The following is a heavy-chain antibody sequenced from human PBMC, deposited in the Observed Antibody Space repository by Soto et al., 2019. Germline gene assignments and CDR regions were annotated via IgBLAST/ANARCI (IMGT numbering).Heavy chain of an antibody. CDR1: GFTFSSYA. Sequence: GGSLRLSCAASGFTFSSYAMSWVRQAPGKGLEWVSAISGSGGSTYYADSVKGRFTISRYNSKNTLYLQMNSLRAEDTAVYYCGKFEGWHEYSNYPPFRYFDYWGQGTMLTV. J-gene: IGHJ4*02. CDR2: ISGSGGST. CDR3: GKFEGWHEYSNYPPFRYFDY. V-gene: IGHV3-23*01. D-gene: IGHD4-4*01.